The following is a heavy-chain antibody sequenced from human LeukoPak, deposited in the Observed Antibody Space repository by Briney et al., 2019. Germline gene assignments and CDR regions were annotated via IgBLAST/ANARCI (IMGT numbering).Heavy chain of an antibody. CDR1: GYTFTSYG. CDR2: ISPSGGST. CDR3: ARAGQDIVVVPAANHPFDY. V-gene: IGHV1-46*01. Sequence: ASVKVSCKASGYTFTSYGISWVRQAPGQGPEWMGVISPSGGSTTYAQKFQGRVTLTRDMSTSTDYLELSSLRSEDTAVYYCARAGQDIVVVPAANHPFDYWGQGTLVTVSS. J-gene: IGHJ4*02. D-gene: IGHD2-2*01.